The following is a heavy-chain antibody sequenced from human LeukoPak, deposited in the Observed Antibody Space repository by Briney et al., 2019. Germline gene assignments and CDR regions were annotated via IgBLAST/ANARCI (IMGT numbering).Heavy chain of an antibody. CDR1: GFTFSSYG. CDR3: AKELRYFDAFDY. J-gene: IGHJ4*02. V-gene: IGHV3-30*18. D-gene: IGHD3-9*01. CDR2: ISYDGSNR. Sequence: GGSLRLSCAASGFTFSSYGMHWVRQAPGKGLEWVAVISYDGSNRYYADSVKGRFTISRDNSKNTLYLQMNSLRAEDTAVYYCAKELRYFDAFDYWGQGTLVTVSS.